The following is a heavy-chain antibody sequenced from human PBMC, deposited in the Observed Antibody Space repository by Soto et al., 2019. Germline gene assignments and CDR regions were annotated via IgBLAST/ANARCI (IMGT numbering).Heavy chain of an antibody. CDR3: TMRSYSVLYYFDY. V-gene: IGHV3-49*03. J-gene: IGHJ4*02. CDR1: GFTFGDYA. Sequence: SLRLSCTASGFTFGDYAMSWFRQAPGKGLEWVGFIRSKAYGGTTEYAASVKGRFTISRDDSKSIAYLQMNSLKTEDTAVYYCTMRSYSVLYYFDYWGQGTLVTVSS. CDR2: IRSKAYGGTT. D-gene: IGHD1-26*01.